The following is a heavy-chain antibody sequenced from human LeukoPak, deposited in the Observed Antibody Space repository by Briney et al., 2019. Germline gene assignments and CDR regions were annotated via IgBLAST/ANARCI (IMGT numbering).Heavy chain of an antibody. Sequence: GGTLRLSCAASGFTFSDYYMSWIRHAPGQGLERVSYIRSSGLTIYYADSVKGRFPISRDNAKNSLYLLMNSLRAEDTAVYYCASASARPGWFDPWGQRKRVTVSS. CDR1: GFTFSDYY. D-gene: IGHD6-6*01. V-gene: IGHV3-11*01. CDR3: ASASARPGWFDP. CDR2: IRSSGLTI. J-gene: IGHJ5*02.